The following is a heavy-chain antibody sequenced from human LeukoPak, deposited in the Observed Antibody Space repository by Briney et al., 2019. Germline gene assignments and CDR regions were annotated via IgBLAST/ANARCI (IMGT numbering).Heavy chain of an antibody. CDR3: ARHTKGRTYGMDV. CDR2: IKQDGSEK. CDR1: GFTFSSYW. Sequence: GGSLRLSCAASGFTFSSYWVSWVRQAPGKGLEWVANIKQDGSEKYYVDSVKGRFTISRDNAKNSLYLQMNSLRAEDTAVYYCARHTKGRTYGMDVWGQGTTVTVSS. D-gene: IGHD2-8*01. V-gene: IGHV3-7*04. J-gene: IGHJ6*02.